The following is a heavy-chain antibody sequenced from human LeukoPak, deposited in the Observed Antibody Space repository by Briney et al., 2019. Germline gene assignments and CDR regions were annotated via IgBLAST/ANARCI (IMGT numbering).Heavy chain of an antibody. J-gene: IGHJ3*02. CDR3: ARHRDDYVWGSYRYSRADAFDI. D-gene: IGHD3-16*02. V-gene: IGHV4-39*01. CDR2: IYYSGST. Sequence: SETLSLTCTVSGGSIGSSSYYWGWIRQPPGKGLEWIGSIYYSGSTCYNPSLKSRVTISVDTSKNQFSLKLSSVTAADTAVYYCARHRDDYVWGSYRYSRADAFDIWGQGTMVTVSS. CDR1: GGSIGSSSYY.